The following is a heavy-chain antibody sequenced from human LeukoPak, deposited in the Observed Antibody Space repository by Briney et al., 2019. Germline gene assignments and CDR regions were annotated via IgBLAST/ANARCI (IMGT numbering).Heavy chain of an antibody. Sequence: ASVKVSCKASGYTFTGYYMHWVRQAPGQGLEWMGWINPNSGGTNYAQKFQGRVTMTRDTSISTAYMELSRLRSDDTAVYYCARVATMVRGVIMSLPYYWGQGTLVTVSS. CDR2: INPNSGGT. V-gene: IGHV1-2*02. D-gene: IGHD3-10*01. CDR1: GYTFTGYY. J-gene: IGHJ4*02. CDR3: ARVATMVRGVIMSLPYY.